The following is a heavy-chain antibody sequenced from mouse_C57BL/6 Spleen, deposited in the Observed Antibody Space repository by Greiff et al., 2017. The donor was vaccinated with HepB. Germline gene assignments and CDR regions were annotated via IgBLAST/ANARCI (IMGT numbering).Heavy chain of an antibody. CDR2: ISDGGSYT. J-gene: IGHJ3*01. V-gene: IGHV5-4*03. CDR1: GFTFSSYA. Sequence: DVMLVESGGGLVKPGGSLKLSCAASGFTFSSYAMSWVRQTPEKRLEWVATISDGGSYTYYPDNVKGRFTISRDNAKNNLYLQMSHLKSEDTAMYYCARGGDYDWFAYWGQGTLVTVSA. CDR3: ARGGDYDWFAY. D-gene: IGHD2-4*01.